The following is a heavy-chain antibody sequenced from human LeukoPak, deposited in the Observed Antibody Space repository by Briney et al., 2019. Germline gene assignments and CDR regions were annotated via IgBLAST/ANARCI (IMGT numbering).Heavy chain of an antibody. CDR2: IIPIFGTA. J-gene: IGHJ4*02. CDR3: AIHYGSGSYYNVIIPPTFDY. V-gene: IGHV1-69*13. CDR1: GGTFSSYA. Sequence: ASVKVSCKASGGTFSSYAISWVRQAPGQGLEWMGGIIPIFGTANYAQKFQGRVTITADESTSTAYMELSSLRSEDTAVYYCAIHYGSGSYYNVIIPPTFDYWGQGTLVTVSS. D-gene: IGHD3-10*01.